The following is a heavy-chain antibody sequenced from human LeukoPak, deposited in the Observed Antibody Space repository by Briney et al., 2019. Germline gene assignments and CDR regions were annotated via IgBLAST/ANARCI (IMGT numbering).Heavy chain of an antibody. J-gene: IGHJ4*02. D-gene: IGHD3-9*01. Sequence: ASVKVSCKASGYIFTDYYIHWVRQAPGQGLGWMGIINPSGGSTSYAQKIQGRVTMTRDTSTSTVYMELTSLRSEDTAVYYCARPDRLALGYWGQGTLVTVSS. CDR1: GYIFTDYY. CDR3: ARPDRLALGY. CDR2: INPSGGST. V-gene: IGHV1-46*01.